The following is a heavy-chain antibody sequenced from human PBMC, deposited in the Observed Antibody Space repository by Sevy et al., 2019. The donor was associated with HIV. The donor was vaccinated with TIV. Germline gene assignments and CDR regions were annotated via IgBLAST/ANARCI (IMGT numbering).Heavy chain of an antibody. J-gene: IGHJ4*02. V-gene: IGHV3-23*01. CDR2: ISHTSESS. Sequence: GGSLRLSCAASGFTLSSYVMSWVRHSPGKGLEWVSTISHTSESSNYADSVKGRFTISRDNAKNTLYLHMNSLRVEDTADYYCAGRRVGDFWSGSVRGPWAGGPLFDYWGQGTLVTVSS. CDR3: AGRRVGDFWSGSVRGPWAGGPLFDY. D-gene: IGHD3-3*01. CDR1: GFTLSSYV.